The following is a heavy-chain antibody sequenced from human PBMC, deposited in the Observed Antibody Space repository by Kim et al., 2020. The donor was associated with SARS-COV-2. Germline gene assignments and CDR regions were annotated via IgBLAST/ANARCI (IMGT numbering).Heavy chain of an antibody. D-gene: IGHD3-22*01. Sequence: GGSLRLSCAASGFTFSSYAMHWVRQAPGKGLEWVAVISYDGSNKYYADSVKGRFTISRDNSKNTLYLQMNSLRAEDTAVYYCERDRYYESSGYFDYWGQG. CDR3: ERDRYYESSGYFDY. J-gene: IGHJ4*02. CDR1: GFTFSSYA. CDR2: ISYDGSNK. V-gene: IGHV3-30*04.